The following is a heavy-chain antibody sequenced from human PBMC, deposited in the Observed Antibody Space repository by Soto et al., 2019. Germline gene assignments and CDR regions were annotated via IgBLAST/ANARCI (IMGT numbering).Heavy chain of an antibody. Sequence: GGSLRLSCAASGFTFSNYAMHWVRQAPGKGLEWVAIISYDGSIKYYADSVRGRFTFSRDNSKNTLYLQMNSLRAEDTAVYYCARTYYDSSGLTPWGQGTLVTVSS. CDR1: GFTFSNYA. CDR2: ISYDGSIK. J-gene: IGHJ5*02. V-gene: IGHV3-30-3*01. D-gene: IGHD3-22*01. CDR3: ARTYYDSSGLTP.